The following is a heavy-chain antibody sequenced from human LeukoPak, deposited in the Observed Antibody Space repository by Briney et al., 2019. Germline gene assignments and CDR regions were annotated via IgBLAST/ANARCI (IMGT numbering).Heavy chain of an antibody. Sequence: PSETLSLTCTVSGGSISSSRYYWGWLGQPPGKGLEGFGSIYGSGSTYYNPSLKSRVTISVDTSKNQFSLKLSSVTAADTAVYYCARLYSSGWPRIYYFDYWGQGTLVTVSS. V-gene: IGHV4-39*01. CDR1: GGSISSSRYY. J-gene: IGHJ4*02. CDR3: ARLYSSGWPRIYYFDY. D-gene: IGHD6-19*01. CDR2: IYGSGST.